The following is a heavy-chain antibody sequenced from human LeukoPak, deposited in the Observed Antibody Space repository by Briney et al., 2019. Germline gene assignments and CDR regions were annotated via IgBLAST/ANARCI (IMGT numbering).Heavy chain of an antibody. V-gene: IGHV3-11*04. D-gene: IGHD2-21*01. CDR2: ISSSGSTI. J-gene: IGHJ5*02. CDR1: GFTFSDYY. Sequence: GGSLRLSCAASGFTFSDYYMSWIRQAPGKGLEWVSYISSSGSTIYYADSVKGRFTISRDNAKNSLYLQMNSLRAEDTAVYYCARAYCGGDCYTYRNWFDPWGQGTLVTVSS. CDR3: ARAYCGGDCYTYRNWFDP.